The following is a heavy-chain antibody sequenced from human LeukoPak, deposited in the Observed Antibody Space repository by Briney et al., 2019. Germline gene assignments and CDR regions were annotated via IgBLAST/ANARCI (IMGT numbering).Heavy chain of an antibody. D-gene: IGHD3-22*01. CDR3: ARVRKYYYDSSGYRFDP. J-gene: IGHJ5*02. CDR2: INPNSGGT. CDR1: GHTFTGYY. V-gene: IGHV1-2*02. Sequence: ASVKVSCKASGHTFTGYYMHWVRQAPGQGLEWMGWINPNSGGTNYAQKFQGRVTMTRDTSISTAYMELSRLRSDDTAVYYCARVRKYYYDSSGYRFDPWGQGTLVTVSS.